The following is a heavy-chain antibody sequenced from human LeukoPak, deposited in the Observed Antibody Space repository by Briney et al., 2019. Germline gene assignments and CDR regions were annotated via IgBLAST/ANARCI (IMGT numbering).Heavy chain of an antibody. CDR2: IYYSGST. Sequence: SETLSLTCTVSGGSISSRSYYWGWIRQPPGKGLEWIGSIYYSGSTYYNPSLKSRVTISVDTSKNQVSLRLSSVTAADTAVYYCARHGTISSESYFDYWGQGALVTVSS. V-gene: IGHV4-39*01. D-gene: IGHD1-14*01. J-gene: IGHJ4*02. CDR3: ARHGTISSESYFDY. CDR1: GGSISSRSYY.